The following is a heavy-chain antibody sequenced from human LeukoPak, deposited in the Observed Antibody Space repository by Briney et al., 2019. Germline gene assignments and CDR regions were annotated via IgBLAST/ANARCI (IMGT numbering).Heavy chain of an antibody. D-gene: IGHD4-23*01. Sequence: SETLSLTCAVSGGSITSTNWWTWVGQPPGKELDWIGEFYHSGSTNYNPSLKSRVTISVDKSKNHFSLKLNSATAADTAVYYCARNAGNTDVDYWGQGTLVTVSS. J-gene: IGHJ4*02. CDR2: FYHSGST. CDR1: GGSITSTNW. CDR3: ARNAGNTDVDY. V-gene: IGHV4-4*02.